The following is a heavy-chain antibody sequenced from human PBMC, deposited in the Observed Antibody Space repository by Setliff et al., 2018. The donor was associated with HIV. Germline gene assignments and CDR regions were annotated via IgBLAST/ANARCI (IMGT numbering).Heavy chain of an antibody. V-gene: IGHV3-53*01. Sequence: PGGSLRLSCAASGFTFSKYWMYWVRQAPGKGLEWVSVIYSGGSTYYADSVKGRFTIARDDTKNTVSLQMTNLEPGDTAMYYCAKGGYGGAYYVAGYWGQGAKVTVSS. D-gene: IGHD5-18*01. CDR2: IYSGGST. CDR1: GFTFSKYW. CDR3: AKGGYGGAYYVAGY. J-gene: IGHJ4*02.